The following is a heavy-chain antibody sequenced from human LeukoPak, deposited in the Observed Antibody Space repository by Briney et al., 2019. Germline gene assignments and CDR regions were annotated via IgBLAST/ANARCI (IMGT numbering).Heavy chain of an antibody. V-gene: IGHV4-4*07. J-gene: IGHJ6*02. CDR1: GGSISTYY. CDR3: ARLSNYYGSGSYYYGMDV. CDR2: IYASGNT. Sequence: SETLSLTCTVSGGSISTYYWSLIRQPAGKGLEWIGRIYASGNTNYNPSLKSRVTMSLDTSKNQFSLRLTSVTAADTAVYYCARLSNYYGSGSYYYGMDVWGQGTTVTVSS. D-gene: IGHD3-10*01.